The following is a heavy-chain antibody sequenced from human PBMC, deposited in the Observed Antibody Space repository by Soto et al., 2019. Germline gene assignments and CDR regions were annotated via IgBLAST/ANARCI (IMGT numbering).Heavy chain of an antibody. CDR3: ASHSPYSSGGIDY. Sequence: SETLSLTCAVSGGSISSSNWWSWVRQPPGKGLEWIGEIYHSGSTNYNPSLKSRVTISVDKSKNQFSLKLSSVTAADPAVYYCASHSPYSSGGIDYWGQGTLVTVSS. CDR2: IYHSGST. CDR1: GGSISSSNW. D-gene: IGHD6-19*01. V-gene: IGHV4-4*02. J-gene: IGHJ4*02.